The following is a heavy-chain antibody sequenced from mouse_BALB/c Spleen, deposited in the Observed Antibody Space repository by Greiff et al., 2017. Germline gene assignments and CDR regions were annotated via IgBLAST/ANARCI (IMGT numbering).Heavy chain of an antibody. CDR2: INSNGGST. J-gene: IGHJ2*01. CDR1: GFTFSSYG. V-gene: IGHV5-6-3*01. D-gene: IGHD1-1*01. CDR3: ARDRNYYYGSSYYFDY. Sequence: EVQLQESGGGLVQPGGSLKLSCAASGFTFSSYGMSWVRQTPDKRLELVATINSNGGSTYYPDSVKGRFTISRDNAKNTLYLQMSSLKSEDTAMYYCARDRNYYYGSSYYFDYWGQGTTLTVSS.